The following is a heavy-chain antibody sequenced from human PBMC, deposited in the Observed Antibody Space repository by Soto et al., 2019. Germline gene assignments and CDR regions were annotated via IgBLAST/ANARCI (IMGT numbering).Heavy chain of an antibody. Sequence: GGSLRLSCAASGFTVSSNYMSWVRQAPGKGLEWVSVIHSGGSTYYADSVKGRFTISRDNSKNTLYLQMNSLRAEDTAVYYCARDMVRGMDVWGQETTVTVSS. CDR2: IHSGGST. V-gene: IGHV3-66*01. J-gene: IGHJ6*02. CDR1: GFTVSSNY. D-gene: IGHD3-10*01. CDR3: ARDMVRGMDV.